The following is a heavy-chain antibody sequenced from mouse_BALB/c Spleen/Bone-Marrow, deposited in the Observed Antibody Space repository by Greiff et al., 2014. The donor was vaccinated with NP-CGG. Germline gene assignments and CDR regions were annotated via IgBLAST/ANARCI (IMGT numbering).Heavy chain of an antibody. D-gene: IGHD2-4*01. J-gene: IGHJ3*01. CDR2: INSNGGST. Sequence: VKLMESGGGLVQPGGSLKISCAASGFTFSSYGVSWVRQTPDKRLDLVATINSNGGSTYYPDSVKGRFTISRDNAKNTLYLQMSSLKSEDTAMYYCARDNYYDYDGFAYWGQGTLVTVSA. CDR3: ARDNYYDYDGFAY. V-gene: IGHV5-6-3*01. CDR1: GFTFSSYG.